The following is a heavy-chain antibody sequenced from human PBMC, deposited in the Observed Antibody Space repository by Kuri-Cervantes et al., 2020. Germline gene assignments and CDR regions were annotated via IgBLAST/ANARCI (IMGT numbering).Heavy chain of an antibody. CDR2: ISYDGSNK. D-gene: IGHD6-6*01. J-gene: IGHJ4*02. V-gene: IGHV3-30-3*01. CDR3: ARLPRISSSSPPSTLDY. CDR1: GFTFSSYA. Sequence: LSLTCAASGFTFSSYAMHWVRQAPGKGLEWVAVISYDGSNKYYADSVKGRFTISRDNSKNTLYLQMNSLRAEDTAVYYCARLPRISSSSPPSTLDYWGQGTLVTVSS.